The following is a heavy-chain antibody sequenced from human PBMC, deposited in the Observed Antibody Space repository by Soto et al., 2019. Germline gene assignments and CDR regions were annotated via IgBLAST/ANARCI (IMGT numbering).Heavy chain of an antibody. J-gene: IGHJ4*02. Sequence: GGSLRLSCAASGFTFGSFWMDWVRQAPGKGLEWVANINPDGSEKRYVDSVRGRFTISRDNAKNSLYLQMTSLTAEDSALYYCSRSLDSWGQGARVTVSS. V-gene: IGHV3-7*01. CDR3: SRSLDS. CDR2: INPDGSEK. CDR1: GFTFGSFW.